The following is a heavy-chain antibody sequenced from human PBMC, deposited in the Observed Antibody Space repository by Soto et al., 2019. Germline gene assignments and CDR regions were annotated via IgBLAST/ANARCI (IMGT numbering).Heavy chain of an antibody. J-gene: IGHJ4*02. CDR2: ARQDGVDK. V-gene: IGHV3-7*03. Sequence: PXGSLILSCTASGVTLGNYWMAWVRQAPGKGLEWVANARQDGVDKGHADSVRDRFTIIRENARNSVFLQMNSLRAEDTAVYFCARDVGGILDYWGQGTLVTVSS. CDR3: ARDVGGILDY. CDR1: GVTLGNYW.